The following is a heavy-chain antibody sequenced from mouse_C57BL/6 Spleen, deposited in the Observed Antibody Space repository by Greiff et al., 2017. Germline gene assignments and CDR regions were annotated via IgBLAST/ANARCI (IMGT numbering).Heavy chain of an antibody. CDR3: ARRGYSNYVHFDV. CDR1: GYTFTSYW. Sequence: QVQLQQPGAELVMPGASVKLSCKASGYTFTSYWMHWVKQRPGQGLEWIGEIDPSDSYTNYNQKFKGKSTLTVDKSSSTAYMQLSSLTSEDSAVYYCARRGYSNYVHFDVWGTGTTVTVSS. D-gene: IGHD2-5*01. CDR2: IDPSDSYT. V-gene: IGHV1-69*01. J-gene: IGHJ1*03.